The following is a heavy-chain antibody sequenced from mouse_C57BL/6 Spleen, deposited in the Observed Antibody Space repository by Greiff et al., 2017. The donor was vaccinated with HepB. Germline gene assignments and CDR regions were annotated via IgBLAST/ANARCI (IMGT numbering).Heavy chain of an antibody. V-gene: IGHV1-15*01. D-gene: IGHD3-2*02. CDR2: IDPETGGT. Sequence: QVQLQQSGAELVRPGASVTLSCKASGYTFTDYEMHWVKQTPVHGLEWIGAIDPETGGTAYNQKFKGKAILTADKSSSTAYMELRSLTSEDSAVYYCTRGDSSGPYYAMDYWGQGTSVTVSS. CDR1: GYTFTDYE. J-gene: IGHJ4*01. CDR3: TRGDSSGPYYAMDY.